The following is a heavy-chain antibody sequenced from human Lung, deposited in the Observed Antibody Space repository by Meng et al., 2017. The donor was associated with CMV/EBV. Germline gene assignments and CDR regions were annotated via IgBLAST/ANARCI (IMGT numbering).Heavy chain of an antibody. Sequence: GESLKISCAASGFRFSTYSMSWVRQAPGKGLEWLASINRDGSEKDYVDSVKGRFTISRDNAKNSLYLVMNSLRAEDTAVYYCASLFCGPTTCYYFDWWGHGTLVTVSS. J-gene: IGHJ4*01. CDR1: GFRFSTYS. CDR2: INRDGSEK. D-gene: IGHD2-21*01. CDR3: ASLFCGPTTCYYFDW. V-gene: IGHV3-7*01.